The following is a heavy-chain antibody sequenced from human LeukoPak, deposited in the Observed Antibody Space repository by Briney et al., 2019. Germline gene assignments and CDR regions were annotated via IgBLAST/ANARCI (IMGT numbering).Heavy chain of an antibody. CDR2: IIPIFGTA. CDR3: ASPRQYSGYDYHGMDV. V-gene: IGHV1-69*13. CDR1: GGTFSSYA. J-gene: IGHJ6*04. Sequence: PRASVTVSCKASGGTFSSYAISWVRQAPGQGLEWMGGIIPIFGTANYAQKFQGRVTITADESTSTAYMELSSLRSEDTAVYYCASPRQYSGYDYHGMDVWGKGTTVTVSS. D-gene: IGHD1-26*01.